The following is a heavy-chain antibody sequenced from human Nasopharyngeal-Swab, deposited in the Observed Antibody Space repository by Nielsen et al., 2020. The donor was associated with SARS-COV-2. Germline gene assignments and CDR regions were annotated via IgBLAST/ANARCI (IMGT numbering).Heavy chain of an antibody. Sequence: SETLSLTCTVFGGSISSSSYYWGWIRQPPGKGLEWTGSIYYSGSTYYNPSLKSPVTITVDTSKNQFSLKLSSVTAADTAVYYCARHSDASYYDFWSGYINWFDPWGQGTLVTVSS. CDR2: IYYSGST. CDR1: GGSISSSSYY. V-gene: IGHV4-39*01. CDR3: ARHSDASYYDFWSGYINWFDP. D-gene: IGHD3-3*01. J-gene: IGHJ5*02.